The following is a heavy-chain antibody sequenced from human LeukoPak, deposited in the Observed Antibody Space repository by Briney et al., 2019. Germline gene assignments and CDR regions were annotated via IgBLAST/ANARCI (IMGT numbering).Heavy chain of an antibody. CDR2: IYSGGST. CDR3: ARDPMTIDAFDI. CDR1: GFTFSDYY. V-gene: IGHV3-53*01. J-gene: IGHJ3*02. D-gene: IGHD4/OR15-4a*01. Sequence: GGSLRLSCAASGFTFSDYYMSWVRQAPGKGLEWVSVIYSGGSTYYADSVKGRFTISRDNSKNTLYLQMNSLRAEDTAVYYCARDPMTIDAFDIWGQGTMVTVSS.